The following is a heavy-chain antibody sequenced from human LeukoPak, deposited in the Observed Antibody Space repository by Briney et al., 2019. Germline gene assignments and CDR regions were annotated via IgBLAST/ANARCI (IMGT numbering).Heavy chain of an antibody. CDR2: IYYSGST. Sequence: SETLSLTCTVSGGSISSYYWSWIRQPPGEGLEWSGYIYYSGSTNYNPSLKSRVTISVDTSKNQFSLKLSSVTAADTAVYYCARAGGDSSGYPYYYYYMDVWGKGTTVTVSS. CDR1: GGSISSYY. CDR3: ARAGGDSSGYPYYYYYMDV. J-gene: IGHJ6*03. V-gene: IGHV4-59*01. D-gene: IGHD3-22*01.